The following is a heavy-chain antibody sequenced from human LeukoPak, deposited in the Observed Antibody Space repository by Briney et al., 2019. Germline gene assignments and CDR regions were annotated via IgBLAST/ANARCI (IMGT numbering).Heavy chain of an antibody. CDR2: ISAYNGNT. Sequence: ASVKVSCKASGYTFTSYGISWVRQAPGQGLEWMGWISAYNGNTNYAQKLQGRVTMTTDTPTSTAYMELRSLRSDDTAVYYCARDWLTMVTDAFLDIWGQGTMVTVSS. CDR1: GYTFTSYG. J-gene: IGHJ3*02. D-gene: IGHD3-10*01. V-gene: IGHV1-18*01. CDR3: ARDWLTMVTDAFLDI.